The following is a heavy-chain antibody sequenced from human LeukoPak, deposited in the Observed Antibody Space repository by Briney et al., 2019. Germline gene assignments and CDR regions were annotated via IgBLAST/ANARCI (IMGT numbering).Heavy chain of an antibody. J-gene: IGHJ4*02. CDR2: ISAYNGNT. Sequence: ASVKVSCKASGYTFTIYDINWVRQAPGQGLEWMGWISAYNGNTNYAQKLQGRVTMTTDTSTSTAYMELRSLRSDDTAVYYCARGGYHRPPYYFDYWGQGTLVTVPS. V-gene: IGHV1-18*01. CDR3: ARGGYHRPPYYFDY. CDR1: GYTFTIYD. D-gene: IGHD6-25*01.